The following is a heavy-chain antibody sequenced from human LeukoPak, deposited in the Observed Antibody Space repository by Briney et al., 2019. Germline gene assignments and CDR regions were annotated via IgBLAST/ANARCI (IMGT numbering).Heavy chain of an antibody. CDR3: AGVRFLEWPAPMDV. Sequence: SETLSLTCTVSGGSISSYYWTWMRQAPGKGLEWIGYIYHSGSSTYYNPSLNSRLSISVDTSKNQIPLKLSSVTAADTAVYYCAGVRFLEWPAPMDVWGKGITVTVSS. CDR1: GGSISSYY. CDR2: IYHSGSST. V-gene: IGHV4-59*01. J-gene: IGHJ6*03. D-gene: IGHD3-3*01.